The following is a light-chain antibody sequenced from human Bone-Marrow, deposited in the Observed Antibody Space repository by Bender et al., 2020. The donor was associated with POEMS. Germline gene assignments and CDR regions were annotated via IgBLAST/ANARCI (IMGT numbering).Light chain of an antibody. CDR2: EVS. Sequence: QAALTQPRSVSGSPGPSVTISCTRTSSDVGGYNYVSWYQQHPGKAPKVMIYEVSKRPSGVPDRFSGFKSGNTASLTVSGLQTEDAADYCGSSYAGSIHFVFGPGTKVTVL. J-gene: IGLJ1*01. V-gene: IGLV2-8*01. CDR3: SSYAGSIHFV. CDR1: SSDVGGYNY.